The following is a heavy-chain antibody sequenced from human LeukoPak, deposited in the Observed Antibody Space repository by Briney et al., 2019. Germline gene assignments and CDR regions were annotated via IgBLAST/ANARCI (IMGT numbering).Heavy chain of an antibody. CDR1: GYSISSSYY. J-gene: IGHJ4*02. V-gene: IGHV4-61*01. CDR2: IYYSGST. Sequence: SETLSLTCTVSGYSISSSYYWSWIRQPPGKGLEWIGYIYYSGSTNYNPSLKSRVTISVDTSKNQFSLKLSSVTAADTAVYYCARGGTAMVLPGYWGQGTLVTVSS. CDR3: ARGGTAMVLPGY. D-gene: IGHD5-18*01.